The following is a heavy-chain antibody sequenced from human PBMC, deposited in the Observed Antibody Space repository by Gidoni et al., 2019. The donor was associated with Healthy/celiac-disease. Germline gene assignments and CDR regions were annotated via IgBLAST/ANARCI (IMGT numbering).Heavy chain of an antibody. CDR2: ISGSGGST. Sequence: EVQLLESGGGLVQPGGSLRLSCAASGFTFSSYAMSWVRQAPGKGLEWVSAISGSGGSTYYADSVKGRFTISRDNSKNTLYLQMNSLRAEDTAVYYCAKERHYYGSGSYANWFDPWGQGTLVTVSS. D-gene: IGHD3-10*01. V-gene: IGHV3-23*01. CDR1: GFTFSSYA. J-gene: IGHJ5*02. CDR3: AKERHYYGSGSYANWFDP.